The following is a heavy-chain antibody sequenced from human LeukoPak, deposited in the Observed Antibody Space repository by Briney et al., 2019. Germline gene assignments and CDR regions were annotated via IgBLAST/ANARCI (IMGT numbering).Heavy chain of an antibody. V-gene: IGHV3-30*02. CDR2: IQYDGNKT. Sequence: GGSLRLSCAASGFTFSNYWMHWVRQSPGKGLEWVTFIQYDGNKTYYADSVKGRFTISRDNSKNTLFLQMNSLRAEDTAVYYCALQGSSQPNYYYYFMDVWGKGTTVTVSS. J-gene: IGHJ6*03. D-gene: IGHD1-1*01. CDR3: ALQGSSQPNYYYYFMDV. CDR1: GFTFSNYW.